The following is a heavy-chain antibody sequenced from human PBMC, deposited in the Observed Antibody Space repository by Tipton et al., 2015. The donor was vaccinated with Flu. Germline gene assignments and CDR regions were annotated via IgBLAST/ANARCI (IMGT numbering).Heavy chain of an antibody. CDR3: AKESPRGVALTGGIDV. V-gene: IGHV4-39*07. CDR2: AFYSGGT. Sequence: TLSLTCTVSGGSMSSSDYYWGWIRQPPGKGLEWIGIAFYSGGTQYNPSLESRVTISVETSKNQFSLKLRSVTAADTALYYCAKESPRGVALTGGIDVWGQGITVTVSS. CDR1: GGSMSSSDYY. D-gene: IGHD3-3*01. J-gene: IGHJ6*02.